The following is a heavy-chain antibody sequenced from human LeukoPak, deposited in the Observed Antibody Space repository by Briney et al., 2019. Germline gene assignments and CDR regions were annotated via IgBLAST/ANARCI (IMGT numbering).Heavy chain of an antibody. D-gene: IGHD1-26*01. Sequence: GGSLRLSCAASGFTFSNYGMHWVRQAPGKGLEWVTFIRYDGNNKHYADSVKGRFTISRDNSKNTLFLQMNSLRAEDTAVYYCAKDLREACDYWGQGTLVTVSS. J-gene: IGHJ4*02. CDR1: GFTFSNYG. CDR2: IRYDGNNK. CDR3: AKDLREACDY. V-gene: IGHV3-30*02.